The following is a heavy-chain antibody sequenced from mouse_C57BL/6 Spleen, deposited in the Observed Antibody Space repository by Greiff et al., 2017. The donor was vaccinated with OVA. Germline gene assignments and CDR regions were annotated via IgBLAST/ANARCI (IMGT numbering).Heavy chain of an antibody. D-gene: IGHD1-1*01. CDR1: GFTFSSYA. V-gene: IGHV5-9-1*02. Sequence: DVKLVESGEGLVKPGGSLKLSCAASGFTFSSYAMSWVRQTPEKRLEWVAYISSGGDYIYYADTVKGRLTISRDNARNTLYLQMSSLKSEDTAMYYCTREGTVAAGGYAMDYWGQGTSVTVSS. CDR2: ISSGGDYI. CDR3: TREGTVAAGGYAMDY. J-gene: IGHJ4*01.